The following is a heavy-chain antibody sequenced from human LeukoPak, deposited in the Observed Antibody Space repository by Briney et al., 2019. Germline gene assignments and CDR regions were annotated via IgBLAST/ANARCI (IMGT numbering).Heavy chain of an antibody. D-gene: IGHD5-18*01. CDR1: GYTFTSYG. V-gene: IGHV1-18*01. CDR2: ISAYNGNT. Sequence: ASVKVSCKASGYTFTSYGISWVRQAPGQGLEWMGWISAYNGNTNYAQKLQGRVTMTTDTSTSTAYMELRSLRSDDTAVYYCARDLRGYSYGPYFDYWGQGTLVTVSS. J-gene: IGHJ4*02. CDR3: ARDLRGYSYGPYFDY.